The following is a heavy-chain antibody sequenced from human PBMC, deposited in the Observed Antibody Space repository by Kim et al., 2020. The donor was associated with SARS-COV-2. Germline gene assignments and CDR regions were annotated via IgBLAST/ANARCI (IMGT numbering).Heavy chain of an antibody. CDR1: GFTFSNAW. Sequence: GGSLRLSCAASGFTFSNAWMSWVRQAPGKGLEWVGRIKSKTDGGTTDYAAPVKGRFTISRDDSKNTLYLQMNSLKTEDTAVYYCTTGVGSYYTLAYWGQGTLVTVSS. CDR2: IKSKTDGGTT. V-gene: IGHV3-15*01. J-gene: IGHJ4*02. D-gene: IGHD1-26*01. CDR3: TTGVGSYYTLAY.